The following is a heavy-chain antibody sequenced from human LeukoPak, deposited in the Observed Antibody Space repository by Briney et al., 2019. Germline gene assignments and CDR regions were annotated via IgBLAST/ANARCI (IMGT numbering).Heavy chain of an antibody. CDR1: GFTFSSYV. D-gene: IGHD5-24*01. J-gene: IGHJ4*02. CDR3: AKDDGWVQYAN. V-gene: IGHV3-23*01. CDR2: ISGTGDTT. Sequence: GGSLRLSCAASGFTFSSYVMSWVRQAPGKGLEWVSAISGTGDTTYYADSVKGRFTISADNSRNMLYLQMNSLRAEDTAVYYCAKDDGWVQYANWGQGTLVTVSS.